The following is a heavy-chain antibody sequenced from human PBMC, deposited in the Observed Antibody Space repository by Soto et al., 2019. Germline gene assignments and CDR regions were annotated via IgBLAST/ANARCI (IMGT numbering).Heavy chain of an antibody. V-gene: IGHV1-69*12. D-gene: IGHD1-26*01. CDR1: GGTFSSYA. J-gene: IGHJ4*02. CDR3: ASGSGSYDPRQRDY. CDR2: IIPIFGTA. Sequence: QVQLVQSGAEVKKPGSSVKVSCKASGGTFSSYAISWVRQAPGHGLEWMGGIIPIFGTATYAQKFQGRVTITADESTSTAYMELSSLRSEDTAVYYCASGSGSYDPRQRDYWGQGTLVTVSS.